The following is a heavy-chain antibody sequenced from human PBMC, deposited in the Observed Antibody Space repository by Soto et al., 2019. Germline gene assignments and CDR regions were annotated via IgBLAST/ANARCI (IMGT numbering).Heavy chain of an antibody. V-gene: IGHV3-23*01. CDR3: AKAYSTGWSGGYFDY. D-gene: IGHD6-19*01. CDR2: ISGTYGT. J-gene: IGHJ4*02. CDR1: GFTFSSYA. Sequence: EVQLLDSGGGLIQPGGSLRLSCAASGFTFSSYAMGWFRQAPGKGLEWVSSISGTYGTHYADSVRGRFTISTDNSKSTLYLHMNSLRAEDTALYYCAKAYSTGWSGGYFDYWGQGTLVTVSS.